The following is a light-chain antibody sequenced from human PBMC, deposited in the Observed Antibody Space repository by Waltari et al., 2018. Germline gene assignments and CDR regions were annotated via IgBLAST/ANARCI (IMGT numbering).Light chain of an antibody. Sequence: EIVLTQSPATLSLPPGERATLSCRASQSVTTYLAWYQQKPGQAPRLLIYYASIRATGIPARFIGGVSGTDFTLTISSLEPEDFAIYYCQQRGNWPKITFGQGTRLEIK. V-gene: IGKV3-11*01. CDR2: YAS. CDR3: QQRGNWPKIT. CDR1: QSVTTY. J-gene: IGKJ5*01.